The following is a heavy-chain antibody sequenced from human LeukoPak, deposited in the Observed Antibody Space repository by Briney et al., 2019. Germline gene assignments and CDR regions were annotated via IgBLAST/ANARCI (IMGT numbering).Heavy chain of an antibody. CDR2: ISAHNGNT. CDR1: GYIFSNYG. J-gene: IGHJ4*02. Sequence: ASVKVSCKASGYIFSNYGISWVRQAPGQGLEWMGWISAHNGNTDYAQRFQGRVTMTTDTSTGTAYMELTSLRSDDTAAYYCAREWYCSGGSCYSGAPDYWGQGTLVTVSS. D-gene: IGHD2-15*01. V-gene: IGHV1-18*01. CDR3: AREWYCSGGSCYSGAPDY.